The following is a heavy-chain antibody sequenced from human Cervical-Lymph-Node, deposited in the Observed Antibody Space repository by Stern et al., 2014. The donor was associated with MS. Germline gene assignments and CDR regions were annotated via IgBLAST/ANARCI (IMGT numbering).Heavy chain of an antibody. CDR1: GFSLSNSG. Sequence: QVQLVQSGGGVVQPGWSLTLSCAASGFSLSNSGMHWVRQAPGKGLEWVAVMSFVGGNKKYGDSVNARFSISRDMANNTLFLQMNSLRPEDTAVYYCMGVGDAMHVWGQGTTVIVSS. CDR2: MSFVGGNK. CDR3: MGVGDAMHV. V-gene: IGHV3-30*03. J-gene: IGHJ6*02.